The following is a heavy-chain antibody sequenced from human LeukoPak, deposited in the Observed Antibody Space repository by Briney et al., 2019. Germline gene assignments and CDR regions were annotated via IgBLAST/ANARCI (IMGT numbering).Heavy chain of an antibody. D-gene: IGHD6-19*01. Sequence: GGSLRLSCAASGLTFSKYWMLWVRHAPGKGLEGVSRINTDGTVTTYADSVKGRFTGSRDNADNTMFLQMTSVRDEDTAVYYCATKQWLAPPPDSWGQGTPVTVSS. CDR1: GLTFSKYW. CDR3: ATKQWLAPPPDS. CDR2: INTDGTVT. V-gene: IGHV3-74*01. J-gene: IGHJ4*02.